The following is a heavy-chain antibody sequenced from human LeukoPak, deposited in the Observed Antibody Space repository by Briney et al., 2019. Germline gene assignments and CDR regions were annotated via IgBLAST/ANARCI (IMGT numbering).Heavy chain of an antibody. V-gene: IGHV1-8*01. Sequence: ASVKVSCKASGYTFTSYDIHWVRQATGQGLEWMGWMNPNSGNTGYAQKFQGRVTMARNTSISTAYMELSSLRSEDTAVYYCTLNLYGDYGAFDIWGQGTMVTVSS. CDR1: GYTFTSYD. D-gene: IGHD4-17*01. CDR3: TLNLYGDYGAFDI. CDR2: MNPNSGNT. J-gene: IGHJ3*02.